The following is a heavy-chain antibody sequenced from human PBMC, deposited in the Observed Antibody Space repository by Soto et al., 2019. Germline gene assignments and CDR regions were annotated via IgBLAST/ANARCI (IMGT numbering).Heavy chain of an antibody. J-gene: IGHJ6*03. Sequence: PGGSLRLSCAASGFTFSSYSMNWVRQAPGKGLEWVSSISSSSSYIYYADPVKGRFTISRDNAKNSLYLQMNSLRAEDTAVYYCARDYDLGGWYYYMDVWGKGTTVTVSS. CDR1: GFTFSSYS. CDR3: ARDYDLGGWYYYMDV. D-gene: IGHD3-16*01. CDR2: ISSSSSYI. V-gene: IGHV3-21*01.